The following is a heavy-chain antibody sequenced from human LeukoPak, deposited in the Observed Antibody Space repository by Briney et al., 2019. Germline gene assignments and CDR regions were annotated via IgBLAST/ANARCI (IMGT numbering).Heavy chain of an antibody. V-gene: IGHV1-3*01. J-gene: IGHJ4*02. Sequence: ASVKVSCKASGYTFTSYAMHWVRQAPGQRLEWMGWINAGNGNTKYSQKFQGRVTITRDTSASTAYMELSSLRSEDTAVYYCASKQYYYDSSASFDYWGQGTLVTVSS. CDR1: GYTFTSYA. CDR2: INAGNGNT. CDR3: ASKQYYYDSSASFDY. D-gene: IGHD3-22*01.